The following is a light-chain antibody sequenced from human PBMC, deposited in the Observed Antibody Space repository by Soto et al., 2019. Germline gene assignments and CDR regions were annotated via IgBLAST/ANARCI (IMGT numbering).Light chain of an antibody. CDR3: QQYDIWPPYT. CDR1: HSVSSN. J-gene: IGKJ2*01. V-gene: IGKV3-15*01. Sequence: IVLTQSPDTLSLSPLERSTLSFISIHSVSSNYLAWYQQKLGQAPRLLIYDASTRATGIPPRFSGGGSGTEFTVTISSLQSEDFAIYYCQQYDIWPPYTFGQGTKVDIK. CDR2: DAS.